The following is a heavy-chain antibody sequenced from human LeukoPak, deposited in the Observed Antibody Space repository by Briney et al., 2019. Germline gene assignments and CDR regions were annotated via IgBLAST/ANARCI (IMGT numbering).Heavy chain of an antibody. V-gene: IGHV1-46*01. D-gene: IGHD1-26*01. CDR2: ISPSGGST. CDR3: ARLVVLGGSFKDYYYYMDV. J-gene: IGHJ6*03. Sequence: ASVKVSCKAAGYTFTSYYMHWVRQAPGQGLEWMGIISPSGGSTSYAQKFQGRVTMTRDTSTSTVYMELSSLRSEDTAVYYCARLVVLGGSFKDYYYYMDVWGKGTTVTVSS. CDR1: GYTFTSYY.